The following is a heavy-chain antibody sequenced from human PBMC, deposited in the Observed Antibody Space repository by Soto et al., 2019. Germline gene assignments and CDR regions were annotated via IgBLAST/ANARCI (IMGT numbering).Heavy chain of an antibody. Sequence: ASLKVSCKASGYTFTGYYMHWVRQAPGQGLEWMGWINPNSGGTNYAQKFQGWVTMTRDTSISTAYMELSRLRSDDTAVYYCARDSGYSSLVYYYYGMDVWGQGTTVTVSS. J-gene: IGHJ6*02. CDR2: INPNSGGT. CDR3: ARDSGYSSLVYYYYGMDV. CDR1: GYTFTGYY. D-gene: IGHD6-13*01. V-gene: IGHV1-2*04.